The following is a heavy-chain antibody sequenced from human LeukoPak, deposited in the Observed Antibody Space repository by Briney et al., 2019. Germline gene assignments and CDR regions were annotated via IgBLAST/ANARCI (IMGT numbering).Heavy chain of an antibody. V-gene: IGHV3-23*01. CDR2: ISGSGGST. D-gene: IGHD6-19*01. CDR1: GFTFSSYA. Sequence: PGGSLRLSCAASGFTFSSYAMSWVRQAPGKGLEWVSAISGSGGSTYYADSVKGRFTISRDNSKNTLYLQMNSLRAEDTAVYYCAKDLRYSSGWYGLFDYWGQGTLVTVSS. J-gene: IGHJ4*02. CDR3: AKDLRYSSGWYGLFDY.